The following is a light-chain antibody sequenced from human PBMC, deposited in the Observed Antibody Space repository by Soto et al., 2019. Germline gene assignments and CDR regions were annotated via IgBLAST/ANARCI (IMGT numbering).Light chain of an antibody. Sequence: EIVLTQSPGTLSLSPGQRATLSCRASQTIINSYIAWYQQQPGQAPRLLIYGASTRATGIPNRFSGRGSGTDFTLTIGRLEPEDFALYVCQNYYSHPHTFGGGTNVEIK. CDR3: QNYYSHPHT. CDR2: GAS. J-gene: IGKJ4*01. V-gene: IGKV3-20*01. CDR1: QTIINSY.